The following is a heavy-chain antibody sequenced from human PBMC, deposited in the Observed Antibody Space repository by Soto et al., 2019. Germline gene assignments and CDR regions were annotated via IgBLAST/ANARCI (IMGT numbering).Heavy chain of an antibody. CDR2: TYYRSKWYY. D-gene: IGHD5-12*01. CDR1: GDSVSIYSGA. Sequence: PSQTLSLTCVISGDSVSIYSGAWNWIRQSPSRGLEWLGRTYYRSKWYYDYAESVKSRIIISVDTSKNQFSLQLNSVTPEDAAVYYCANDSGYSFDYWGQGTQVTVSS. CDR3: ANDSGYSFDY. J-gene: IGHJ4*02. V-gene: IGHV6-1*01.